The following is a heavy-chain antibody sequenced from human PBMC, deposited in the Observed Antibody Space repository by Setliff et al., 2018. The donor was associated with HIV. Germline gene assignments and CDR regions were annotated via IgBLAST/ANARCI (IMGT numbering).Heavy chain of an antibody. J-gene: IGHJ4*02. CDR3: GRAPPYCSGGSCADY. D-gene: IGHD2-15*01. CDR2: INADGSIT. CDR1: GISFGNHW. Sequence: PGGSLRLSCGASGISFGNHWMYWVRQAPGKGLVWVSRINADGSITDYADSVKGRFTISRDNAKNTLYMQMNSLRAEDTAVYYCGRAPPYCSGGSCADYWGQGTLVTVSS. V-gene: IGHV3-74*01.